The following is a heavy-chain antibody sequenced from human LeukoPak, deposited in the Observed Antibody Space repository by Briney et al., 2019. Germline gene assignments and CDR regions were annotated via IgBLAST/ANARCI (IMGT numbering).Heavy chain of an antibody. Sequence: GGSLRLSCAASGFTFSGSAMHWVRQASGKGLEWVGRIRSKANNYATAYAASVKGRFTISRDDSKNTASLQMNSPKTEDTAVYYCLACCSGASHYWGQGTLVTVSS. CDR2: IRSKANNYAT. J-gene: IGHJ4*02. CDR1: GFTFSGSA. CDR3: LACCSGASHY. D-gene: IGHD2-15*01. V-gene: IGHV3-73*01.